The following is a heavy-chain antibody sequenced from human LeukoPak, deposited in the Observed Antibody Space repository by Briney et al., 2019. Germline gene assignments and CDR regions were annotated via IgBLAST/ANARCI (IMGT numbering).Heavy chain of an antibody. CDR2: IYYSGST. Sequence: SETLSLTCTVSGGSISSGDYYRSWIRQPPGKGLEWIGYIYYSGSTYYNPSLKSRVTISVDTSKNQFSLKLSSVTAADTAVYYCARFDCSSTSCAGGWFDPWGQGTLVTVSS. CDR3: ARFDCSSTSCAGGWFDP. CDR1: GGSISSGDYY. D-gene: IGHD2-2*01. V-gene: IGHV4-30-4*08. J-gene: IGHJ5*02.